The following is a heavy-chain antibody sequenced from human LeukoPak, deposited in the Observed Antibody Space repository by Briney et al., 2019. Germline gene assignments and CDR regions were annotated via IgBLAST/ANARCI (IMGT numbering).Heavy chain of an antibody. D-gene: IGHD3-10*01. CDR1: GYTFTSYG. Sequence: ASVKVSCKASGYTFTSYGISWVRQAPGQGLEWMGWISAYNGNTNYAQKLQGRVTMTTDTSTSTAYMELRSLRSDDTAVYYCARALWFGELLNNFDYWGQGTLVTVSS. V-gene: IGHV1-18*01. CDR3: ARALWFGELLNNFDY. CDR2: ISAYNGNT. J-gene: IGHJ4*02.